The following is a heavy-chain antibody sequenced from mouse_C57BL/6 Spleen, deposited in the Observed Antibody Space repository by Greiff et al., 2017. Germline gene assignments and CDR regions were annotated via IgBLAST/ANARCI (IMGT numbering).Heavy chain of an antibody. CDR2: ISSGGDYI. D-gene: IGHD4-1*01. Sequence: MLVESGEGLVKPGGSLKLSCAASGFTFSSYAMSWVRQTPEKRLEWVASISSGGDYIYYADTVKGRFTISRDNARNTLYLQMSSLKSEDTAMYYCTRDRDWDKNPFAYWGQGTLVTVSA. J-gene: IGHJ3*01. V-gene: IGHV5-9-1*02. CDR1: GFTFSSYA. CDR3: TRDRDWDKNPFAY.